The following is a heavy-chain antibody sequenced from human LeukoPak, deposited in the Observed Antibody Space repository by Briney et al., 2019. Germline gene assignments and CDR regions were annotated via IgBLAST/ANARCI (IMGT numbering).Heavy chain of an antibody. CDR3: ARFYDFRHFDV. Sequence: GGSLRLSCAASGFTFSDYYMSWIRQAPGKGLEWISYISGSDNTVFYADSVQGRFTISRDNTKNSLYLQMNSLRTEDTAVYYCARFYDFRHFDVWGRGTLVAVSS. J-gene: IGHJ2*01. V-gene: IGHV3-11*04. D-gene: IGHD3-3*01. CDR2: ISGSDNTV. CDR1: GFTFSDYY.